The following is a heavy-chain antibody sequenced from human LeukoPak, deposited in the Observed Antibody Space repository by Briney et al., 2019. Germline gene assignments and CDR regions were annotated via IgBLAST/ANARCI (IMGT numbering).Heavy chain of an antibody. D-gene: IGHD3-22*01. CDR3: ARCSTCARSSGYYDAFDI. J-gene: IGHJ3*02. V-gene: IGHV5-51*01. CDR1: GGYW. CDR2: IYPGASDI. Sequence: GESLKISCKDSGGYWIGWVRQMPGKGLEWMGIIYPGASDIRYSPSFQGQVSVSADGSISTAYLQWSSLKASDTAMYYCARCSTCARSSGYYDAFDIWGQGTMVTVSS.